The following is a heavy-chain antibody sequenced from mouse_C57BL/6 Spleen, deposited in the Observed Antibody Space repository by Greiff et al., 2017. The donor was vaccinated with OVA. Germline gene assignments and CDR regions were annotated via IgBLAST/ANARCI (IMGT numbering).Heavy chain of an antibody. CDR3: ARKDYYGSSYAWYFDV. V-gene: IGHV1-53*01. CDR2: INPSNGGT. CDR1: GYTFTSYW. D-gene: IGHD1-1*01. J-gene: IGHJ1*03. Sequence: VQLQQPGTELVKPGASVKLSCKASGYTFTSYWMHWVKQRPGQGLEWIGNINPSNGGTNYNEKFKSKATLTADKSSSTAYMQLSSLTSEDSAVYYCARKDYYGSSYAWYFDVWGTGTTVTVSS.